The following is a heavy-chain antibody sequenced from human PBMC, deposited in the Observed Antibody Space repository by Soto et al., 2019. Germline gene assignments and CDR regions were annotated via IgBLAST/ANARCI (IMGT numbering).Heavy chain of an antibody. V-gene: IGHV4-39*01. CDR2: IYYSGST. Sequence: QLQLQESGPGLVKPSETLSLTCTVSGGSISSSNYYWGWIRQPPGKGLEWMGSIYYSGSTAYNSSHNSRVTMSGDTSKNQLSLRLSSVTAADTAVYYCASPTLGAFDIWGQGTMVTVSS. D-gene: IGHD3-16*01. J-gene: IGHJ3*02. CDR1: GGSISSSNYY. CDR3: ASPTLGAFDI.